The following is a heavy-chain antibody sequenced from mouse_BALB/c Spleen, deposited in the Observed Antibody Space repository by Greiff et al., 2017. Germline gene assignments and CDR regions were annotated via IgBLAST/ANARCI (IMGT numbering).Heavy chain of an antibody. V-gene: IGHV1-87*01. CDR3: ARVAYYRLGAMDD. J-gene: IGHJ4*01. CDR1: GYTFTRYW. D-gene: IGHD2-14*01. CDR2: IYPGAGDT. Sequence: VKLLESGAELARPGASVTLSCTASGYTFTRYWMQWVKQRPGQGLVWIGAIYPGAGDTRYTQKFKGKATLTADKSSSTAYMQLSSLASEDSAVYYGARVAYYRLGAMDDWGQGTTVTVSS.